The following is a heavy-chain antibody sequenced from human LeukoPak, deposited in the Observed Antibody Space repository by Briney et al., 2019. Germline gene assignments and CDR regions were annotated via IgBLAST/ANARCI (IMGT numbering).Heavy chain of an antibody. J-gene: IGHJ4*02. CDR3: AREPNYYFDY. Sequence: GGSLRLSCAASGFTFSSYSMNWVRQAPGKGLEWVSSISRSSSYIYYADSVKGRFTISRDNAKNSLYLQMNSLRAEDTAVYYCAREPNYYFDYWGQGTLVTVSS. D-gene: IGHD7-27*01. V-gene: IGHV3-21*01. CDR2: ISRSSSYI. CDR1: GFTFSSYS.